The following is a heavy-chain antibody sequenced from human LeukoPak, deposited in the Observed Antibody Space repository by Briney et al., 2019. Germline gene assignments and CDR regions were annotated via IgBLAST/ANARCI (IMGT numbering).Heavy chain of an antibody. CDR3: ASVLRFLEWLV. V-gene: IGHV3-48*01. J-gene: IGHJ4*02. CDR1: GFTFSSYS. CDR2: ISSSSSTI. D-gene: IGHD3-3*01. Sequence: GGSLRLSCAASGFTFSSYSMNWVRQAPGKGLEWVSYISSSSSTIYYADSVKGRFTISRDNAKNSLYLQMNSLRAEDTAVYYCASVLRFLEWLVWGQGTLVTVSS.